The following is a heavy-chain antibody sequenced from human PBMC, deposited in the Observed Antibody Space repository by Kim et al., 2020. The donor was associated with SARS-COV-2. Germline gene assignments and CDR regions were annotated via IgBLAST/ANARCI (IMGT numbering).Heavy chain of an antibody. V-gene: IGHV3-21*01. J-gene: IGHJ6*02. CDR2: ISSSSSYI. CDR1: GFTFSSYS. Sequence: GGSLRLSCAASGFTFSSYSMNWVRQAPGKGLEWVSSISSSSSYIYYADSVKGRFTISRDNAKNSLYLQMNSLRAEDTAVYYCARGGLPDIVLVVYAMDYYYGMDVWGQGTTVTVSS. CDR3: ARGGLPDIVLVVYAMDYYYGMDV. D-gene: IGHD2-8*02.